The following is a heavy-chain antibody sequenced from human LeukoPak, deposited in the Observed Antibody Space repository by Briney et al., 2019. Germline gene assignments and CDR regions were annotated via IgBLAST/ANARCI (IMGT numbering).Heavy chain of an antibody. CDR3: ARDSAFSSYSY. CDR1: GFSVRSSY. CDR2: IYDDRST. V-gene: IGHV3-53*01. J-gene: IGHJ4*02. D-gene: IGHD2-15*01. Sequence: GGSLRLSCTASGFSVRSSYMSWVRQAPGKGLEWVSIIYDDRSTYYAASVKGRFTISRDDSKNTLLLQMDSLRAEDTAIYYCARDSAFSSYSYWGQGALVTVSS.